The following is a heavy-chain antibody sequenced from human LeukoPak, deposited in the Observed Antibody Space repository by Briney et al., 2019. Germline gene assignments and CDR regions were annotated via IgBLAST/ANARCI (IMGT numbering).Heavy chain of an antibody. J-gene: IGHJ4*02. CDR3: AREYSSGWYYFDY. Sequence: GGSLRLSRAASGFTFSSYAMSWVRQAPGKGLEWVSAISGSGGSTYYADSVKGRFTISRDNSKNTLYLQMNSLRAEDTAMYYCAREYSSGWYYFDYWGQGTLVTVSS. CDR2: ISGSGGST. D-gene: IGHD6-19*01. V-gene: IGHV3-23*01. CDR1: GFTFSSYA.